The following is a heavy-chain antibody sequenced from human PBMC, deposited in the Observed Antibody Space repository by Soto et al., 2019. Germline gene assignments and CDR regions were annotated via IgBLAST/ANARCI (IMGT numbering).Heavy chain of an antibody. J-gene: IGHJ4*02. Sequence: QMQLVQSGAEVKKPGSSVKVSCKASGGTLSSFINYPINWVRQAPGQGLEWMGGIVPNVGTVNYAQKFQGRVTITADKPTGTAYMELSSLRSEDTALYYCARRDTSGFLRYFDNWGQWTLVTVSS. V-gene: IGHV1-69*06. CDR3: ARRDTSGFLRYFDN. CDR1: GGTLSSFINYP. D-gene: IGHD3-3*01. CDR2: IVPNVGTV.